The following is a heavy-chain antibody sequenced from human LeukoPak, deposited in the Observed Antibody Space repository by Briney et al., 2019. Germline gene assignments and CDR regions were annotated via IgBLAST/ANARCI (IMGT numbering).Heavy chain of an antibody. CDR1: GGSISSYY. CDR2: MYYSGTI. V-gene: IGHV4-59*01. CDR3: ARAWATDYFDY. J-gene: IGHJ4*02. Sequence: PSETLSLTCTVSGGSISSYYWSWIRQPPGKGLEWTAYMYYSGTINYNPSLKSRVTISVGTSKNQFSLKLSSVTPADTAMYYCARAWATDYFDYWGQGTLVTVSS.